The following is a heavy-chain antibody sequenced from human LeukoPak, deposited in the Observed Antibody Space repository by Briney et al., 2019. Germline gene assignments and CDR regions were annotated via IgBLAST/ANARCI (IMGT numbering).Heavy chain of an antibody. J-gene: IGHJ4*02. V-gene: IGHV4-59*01. CDR3: ARGYSGYEIDY. Sequence: SETLSLTCTVSGGSIGSYYWSWIRQPPGKGLEWIGYIYYSGSTNYNPSLKSRVTIAVDTSKNQFSLKLSSVTAADTAVYYCARGYSGYEIDYWGQGTLVTVSS. CDR2: IYYSGST. D-gene: IGHD5-12*01. CDR1: GGSIGSYY.